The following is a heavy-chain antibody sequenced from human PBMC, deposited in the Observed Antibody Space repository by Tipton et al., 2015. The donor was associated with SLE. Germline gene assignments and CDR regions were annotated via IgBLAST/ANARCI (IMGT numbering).Heavy chain of an antibody. CDR3: TRVSYMEQQLVTYFDY. D-gene: IGHD6-13*01. V-gene: IGHV4-31*11. CDR2: IYYSGST. J-gene: IGHJ4*02. CDR1: GGSISSGGYY. Sequence: TLSLTCAVYGGSISSGGYYWSWIRQHPGKGLEWIGYIYYSGSTYYNPSLKSRITISVDTSKNHFSLKLSSVTAADTAVYYCTRVSYMEQQLVTYFDYWGQGTLVTVSS.